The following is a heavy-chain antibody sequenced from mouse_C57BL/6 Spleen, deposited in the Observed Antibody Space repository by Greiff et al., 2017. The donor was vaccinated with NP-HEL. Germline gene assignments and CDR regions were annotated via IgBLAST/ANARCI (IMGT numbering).Heavy chain of an antibody. D-gene: IGHD2-5*01. CDR2: IRNKANGYTT. CDR1: GFTFTDYY. Sequence: EVMLVESGGGLVQPGGSLSLSCAASGFTFTDYYMSWVRQPPGKALEWLGFIRNKANGYTTEYSASVKGRFTISRDNSQSILYLQMNALRAEDSATYYCARKSNYGAWFAYWGQGTLVTVSA. J-gene: IGHJ3*01. V-gene: IGHV7-3*01. CDR3: ARKSNYGAWFAY.